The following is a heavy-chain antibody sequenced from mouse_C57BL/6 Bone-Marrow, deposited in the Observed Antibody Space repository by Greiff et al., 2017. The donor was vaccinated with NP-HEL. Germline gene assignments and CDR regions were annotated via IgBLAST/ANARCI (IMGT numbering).Heavy chain of an antibody. D-gene: IGHD2-4*01. CDR2: IDPNSGGT. J-gene: IGHJ1*03. Sequence: QVQLQQPGAELVKPGASVKLSCKASGYTFTSYWMHWVEQRPGRGLEWIGRIDPNSGGTKYNEKFKSKATLTVDKPSSTAYMQLSSLTSEDSAVYYCAREGGLRRPHWYFDVWGTGTTVTVSS. CDR3: AREGGLRRPHWYFDV. V-gene: IGHV1-72*01. CDR1: GYTFTSYW.